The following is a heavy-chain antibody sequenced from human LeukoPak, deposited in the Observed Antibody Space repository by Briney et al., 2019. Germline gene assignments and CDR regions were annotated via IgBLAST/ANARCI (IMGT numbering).Heavy chain of an antibody. CDR2: IYYSGST. CDR1: GGSISSYY. D-gene: IGHD2/OR15-2a*01. V-gene: IGHV4-59*08. Sequence: SETLSLTCTVSGGSISSYYWSWIRQPPGKGLEWIGYIYYSGSTNYNPSLKSRVTISVDTSKNQFSLKLSSVTAADTAVYYCVRHLSSRFMAFDIWGQGTMVTVSS. J-gene: IGHJ3*02. CDR3: VRHLSSRFMAFDI.